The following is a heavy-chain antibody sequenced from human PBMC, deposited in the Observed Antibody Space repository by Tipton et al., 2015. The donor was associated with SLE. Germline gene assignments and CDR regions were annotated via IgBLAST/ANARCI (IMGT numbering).Heavy chain of an antibody. V-gene: IGHV3-7*03. J-gene: IGHJ3*02. CDR2: INQDGSQK. CDR1: GFTFSTFW. Sequence: QLVQSGGGLVQPGGSLRLSCAGSGFTFSTFWMNWVRQAPGKGLEWVAHINQDGSQKFYVDSVKGRFTISRDNAKNSLYLQMDSLRTDDTAIYYCARGWGEWLAPFDMWGRGTMVTVSS. D-gene: IGHD6-19*01. CDR3: ARGWGEWLAPFDM.